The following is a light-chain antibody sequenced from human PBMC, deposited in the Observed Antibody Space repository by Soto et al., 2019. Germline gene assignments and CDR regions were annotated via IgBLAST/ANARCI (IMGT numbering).Light chain of an antibody. CDR3: SSYTSSNTQV. Sequence: QSALTQPASVSGSPGQSITISCTGTSSDVGGYNYVTWYQQHPGKAPKLMIYDVGNRPSGVSNRFSGSKSGNTASLTISGLQAEDEADYYCSSYTSSNTQVFGGGTKLTVL. CDR1: SSDVGGYNY. V-gene: IGLV2-14*01. CDR2: DVG. J-gene: IGLJ3*02.